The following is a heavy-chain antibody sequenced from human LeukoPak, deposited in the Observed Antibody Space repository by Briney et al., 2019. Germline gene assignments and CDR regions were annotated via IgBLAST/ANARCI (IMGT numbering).Heavy chain of an antibody. CDR3: ARGHSRVLIDD. Sequence: SETLSLTCAVYGVSFSDYYWSWIRQPPGKGLEWIGEIQYSADTNHNPSLKSRVTISVDTSKNQLSLKLSSVTAADTAVYYCARGHSRVLIDDWGQGTLVTVSS. J-gene: IGHJ4*02. D-gene: IGHD1-26*01. V-gene: IGHV4-34*01. CDR1: GVSFSDYY. CDR2: IQYSADT.